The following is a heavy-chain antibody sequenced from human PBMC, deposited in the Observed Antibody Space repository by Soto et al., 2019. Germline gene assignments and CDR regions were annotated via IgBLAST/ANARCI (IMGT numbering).Heavy chain of an antibody. CDR1: GFTFSDYY. CDR2: ISSSGTII. J-gene: IGHJ6*02. V-gene: IGHV3-11*01. D-gene: IGHD6-13*01. CDR3: ARGISIFYGMDV. Sequence: QVQLVESGGGLVKPGGSLRLSCAASGFTFSDYYISWIRQAPGKGLEWVSYISSSGTIIYHADSVKGRFTISRDNAKISLFLQMNSLRAEDTAVYYCARGISIFYGMDVWGQGTTVTVSS.